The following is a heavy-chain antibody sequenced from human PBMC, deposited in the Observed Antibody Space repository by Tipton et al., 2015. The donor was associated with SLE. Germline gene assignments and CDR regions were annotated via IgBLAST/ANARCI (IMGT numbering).Heavy chain of an antibody. V-gene: IGHV4-38-2*02. CDR1: GYSITSGDY. D-gene: IGHD6-13*01. J-gene: IGHJ5*02. CDR3: ARDPYDSTWRNGWFDP. CDR2: LYHRGST. Sequence: TLSLTYAVSGYSITSGDYWGWIRQPPGKGLEWVGSLYHRGSTYYNPSLKSRVTISTDTSKNEIYLKLTSVTATDTAVYFCARDPYDSTWRNGWFDPWGQGTLVTVSS.